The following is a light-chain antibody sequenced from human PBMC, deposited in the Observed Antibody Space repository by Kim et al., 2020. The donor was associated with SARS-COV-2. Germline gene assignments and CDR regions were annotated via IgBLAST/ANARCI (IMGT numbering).Light chain of an antibody. CDR3: QQSYSVPYT. Sequence: SASIGDRVTITCRASQSISNYVNWYQQEPTKVPKLLIYAASTLQSGVPSRFSGSGSGTDFTLTISSLQPEDFATYYCQQSYSVPYTFGQGTKLEI. V-gene: IGKV1-39*01. CDR1: QSISNY. CDR2: AAS. J-gene: IGKJ2*01.